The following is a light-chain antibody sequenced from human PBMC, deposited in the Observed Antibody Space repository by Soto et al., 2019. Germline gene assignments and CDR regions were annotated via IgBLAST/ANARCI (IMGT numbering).Light chain of an antibody. Sequence: EIVLTQSRATLSLSPGERATRSCRASQSLSSYLAWYQQKPGQAPRLLIFDASNRATGIPARFSGSGSGTDFTLTISSLEPEDFAVYYCQHRSIWPVSFGQGTRLEIK. V-gene: IGKV3-11*01. J-gene: IGKJ5*01. CDR1: QSLSSY. CDR2: DAS. CDR3: QHRSIWPVS.